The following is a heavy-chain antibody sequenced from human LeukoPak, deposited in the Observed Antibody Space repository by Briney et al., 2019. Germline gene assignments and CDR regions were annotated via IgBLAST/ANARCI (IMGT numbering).Heavy chain of an antibody. CDR3: ARGVAEQWLVQRWFDP. J-gene: IGHJ5*02. CDR2: ISYDGSNK. Sequence: GRSLRLSCAASGFTFSSYAMYWVRQAPGKGLEWVAVISYDGSNKYYADSVKGRFTISRDNSKSTLYLQMNSLRAEDTAVYYCARGVAEQWLVQRWFDPWGQGTLVTVSS. CDR1: GFTFSSYA. V-gene: IGHV3-30*04. D-gene: IGHD6-19*01.